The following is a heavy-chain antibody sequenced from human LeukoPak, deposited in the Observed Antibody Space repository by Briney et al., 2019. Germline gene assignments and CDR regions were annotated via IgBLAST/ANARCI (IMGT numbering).Heavy chain of an antibody. CDR2: INPSSGDT. V-gene: IGHV1-2*02. J-gene: IGHJ4*02. Sequence: GASVKVSCKASGYSFTGYYMHWVRQAPGQGLEWMGWINPSSGDTNYAQKFQGRVTMTRNTSISTAYMELSSLRSDDTAVYYCARGPRYCSGASCYSFDYWGQGTLVTVSS. CDR1: GYSFTGYY. D-gene: IGHD2-15*01. CDR3: ARGPRYCSGASCYSFDY.